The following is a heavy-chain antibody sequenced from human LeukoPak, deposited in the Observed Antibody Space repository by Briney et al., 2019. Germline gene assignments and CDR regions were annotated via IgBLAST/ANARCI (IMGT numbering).Heavy chain of an antibody. V-gene: IGHV4-34*01. CDR1: VGSFSGYY. CDR3: ARDYDSSGYYGY. CDR2: INHSGST. Sequence: SETLSLTCAVYVGSFSGYYWSWIRQPPGKGLEWIGEINHSGSTNYNPSLKSRVTISVDTSKNQFSLKLSSVTAADTAVYYCARDYDSSGYYGYWGQGTLVTVSS. J-gene: IGHJ4*02. D-gene: IGHD3-22*01.